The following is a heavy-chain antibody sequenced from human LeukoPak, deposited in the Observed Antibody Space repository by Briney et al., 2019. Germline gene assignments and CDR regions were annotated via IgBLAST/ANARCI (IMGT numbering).Heavy chain of an antibody. V-gene: IGHV1-3*04. CDR3: TRDRIVGEAPFDP. Sequence: ASVNVSCKASGYTFTNYAMHWVRQAPGQRLEWVGWINTDSGDTKYSQKFQGRVTITRDTSASTAYMELSSLRSEDTAVYYCTRDRIVGEAPFDPWGQGTLVTVSS. CDR1: GYTFTNYA. D-gene: IGHD2-15*01. J-gene: IGHJ5*02. CDR2: INTDSGDT.